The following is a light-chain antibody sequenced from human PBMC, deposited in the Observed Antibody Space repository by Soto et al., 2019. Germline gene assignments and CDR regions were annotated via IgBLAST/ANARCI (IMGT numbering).Light chain of an antibody. J-gene: IGKJ1*01. CDR2: DAS. V-gene: IGKV3-11*01. Sequence: EIVLTQSPATLSLSPGERATLSCRASQSVSSYLAWYQQKPGQAPRLLIYDASNRATGIPARFSGSGSGTDFTLTISRVEPEDFAVYYCQQYNNWPQTFGQGTKVDIK. CDR3: QQYNNWPQT. CDR1: QSVSSY.